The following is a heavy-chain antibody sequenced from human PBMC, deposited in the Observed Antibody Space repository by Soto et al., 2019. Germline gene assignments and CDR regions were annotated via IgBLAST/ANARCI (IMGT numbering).Heavy chain of an antibody. CDR2: IWYDGSNK. Sequence: GGSLRLSCAASGFIFRNYGMHWVRQAPGKGLEWVALIWYDGSNKYYADSVKGRFTISRDNPENTLFLQMNSLRVEDTAVYYCARSQGRFFGSGRYVGLDVWGKGTTVTVSS. V-gene: IGHV3-33*01. D-gene: IGHD3-10*01. CDR3: ARSQGRFFGSGRYVGLDV. J-gene: IGHJ6*04. CDR1: GFIFRNYG.